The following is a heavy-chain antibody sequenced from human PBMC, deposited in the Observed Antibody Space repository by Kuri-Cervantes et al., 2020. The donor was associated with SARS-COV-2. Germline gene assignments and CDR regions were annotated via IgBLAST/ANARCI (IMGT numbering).Heavy chain of an antibody. J-gene: IGHJ4*02. CDR3: ASLSIVGATSADY. V-gene: IGHV1-2*02. D-gene: IGHD1-26*01. Sequence: ASVKVSCKASGYTFTGYYMHWVRQAPGQGLEWMGWINPNSGGTNYAQKFLGRVTMTRDTSISTAYMELSRLRSDDTAVYYCASLSIVGATSADYWGQGTLVTVSS. CDR2: INPNSGGT. CDR1: GYTFTGYY.